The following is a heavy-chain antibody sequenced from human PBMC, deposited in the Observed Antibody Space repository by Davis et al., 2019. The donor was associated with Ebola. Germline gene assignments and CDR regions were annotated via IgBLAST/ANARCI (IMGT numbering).Heavy chain of an antibody. Sequence: GESLKISCRVSGFTFGDYAMSWVRQAPGKGLEWVGFIRAKPYGGTTDYAASVRGSFTISRDDSKSVAYLQINSLKTEDTAVYYCTREVLPNRSWYFDLWGRGTLVTVSS. CDR1: GFTFGDYA. V-gene: IGHV3-49*04. CDR2: IRAKPYGGTT. CDR3: TREVLPNRSWYFDL. D-gene: IGHD1-14*01. J-gene: IGHJ2*01.